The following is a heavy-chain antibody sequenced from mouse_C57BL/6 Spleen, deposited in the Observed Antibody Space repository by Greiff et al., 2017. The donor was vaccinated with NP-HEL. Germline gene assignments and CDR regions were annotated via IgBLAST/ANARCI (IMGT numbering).Heavy chain of an antibody. V-gene: IGHV3-6*01. D-gene: IGHD4-1*01. CDR3: APNWDVGYFDY. J-gene: IGHJ2*01. CDR2: ISYDGSN. Sequence: VQLKQSGPGLVKPSQSLSLTCSVTGYSITSGYYWNWIRQFPGNKLEWMGYISYDGSNNYNPSLKNRISITRDTSKNQFFLKLNSVTTEDTATYYCAPNWDVGYFDYWGQGTTLTVSS. CDR1: GYSITSGYY.